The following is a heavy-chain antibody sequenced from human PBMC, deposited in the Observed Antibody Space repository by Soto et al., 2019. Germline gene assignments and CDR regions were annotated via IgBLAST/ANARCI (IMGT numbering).Heavy chain of an antibody. CDR2: ISAYDGKT. J-gene: IGHJ5*02. CDR3: ARDPHEFWTSYWFDP. CDR1: GYTFNTYG. V-gene: IGHV1-18*01. Sequence: GASVKVSCKTSGYTFNTYGINWVRQAPGQGLELMGWISAYDGKTTYAEKFQGRVTLTTDTSTRTAYMELRSLRSDDTAIYYCARDPHEFWTSYWFDPWGQGTPVTSPQ. D-gene: IGHD3-3*01.